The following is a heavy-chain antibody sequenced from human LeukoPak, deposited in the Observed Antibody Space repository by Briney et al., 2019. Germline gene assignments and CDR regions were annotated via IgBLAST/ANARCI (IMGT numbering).Heavy chain of an antibody. CDR3: TKYYYDTSGYSNWFDP. CDR1: GGSISSYY. Sequence: PSETLSLTCTVSGGSISSYYWSWIRQHPGKGLEWIGYVHYSGSTYYNPSLKSRVTISVDTSKNQFSLRLSSVTASDTAVYYCTKYYYDTSGYSNWFDPWGQGTLVTVSS. J-gene: IGHJ5*02. V-gene: IGHV4-59*06. D-gene: IGHD3-22*01. CDR2: VHYSGST.